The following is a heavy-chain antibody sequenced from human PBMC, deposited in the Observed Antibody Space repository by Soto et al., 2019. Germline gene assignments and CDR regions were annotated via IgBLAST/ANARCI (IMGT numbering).Heavy chain of an antibody. D-gene: IGHD6-13*01. CDR2: IKTRPNRETT. Sequence: GGSLRLSCVGSGFTFGDYAVSWVRQAPGKGLEWVGLIKTRPNRETTQYAASVQGRFAISRDDSRSIVYLQMNSLTADDTAVYYRTRHYTGIQASENGNNAFWGRGTLVTV. V-gene: IGHV3-49*04. CDR3: TRHYTGIQASENGNNAF. J-gene: IGHJ4*02. CDR1: GFTFGDYA.